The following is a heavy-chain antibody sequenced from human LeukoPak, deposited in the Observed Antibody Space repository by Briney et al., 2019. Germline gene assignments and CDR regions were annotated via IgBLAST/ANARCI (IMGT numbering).Heavy chain of an antibody. CDR1: GDSIRSYY. CDR3: ASHGSSGHDPLT. J-gene: IGHJ4*01. Sequence: SETLSLTCTVSGDSIRSYYWNWIRRPPGKGLEWIGYIYYTGSTSYNPSLKSRVTISLDTSKSQFSLRLTSVTAADTAVYYCASHGSSGHDPLTWGQGTLVTVPS. CDR2: IYYTGST. V-gene: IGHV4-59*08. D-gene: IGHD5-12*01.